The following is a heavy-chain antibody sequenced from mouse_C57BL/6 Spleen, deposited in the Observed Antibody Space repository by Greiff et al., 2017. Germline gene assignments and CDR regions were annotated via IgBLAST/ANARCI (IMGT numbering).Heavy chain of an antibody. CDR1: GYTFTSYW. CDR3: ARRITTVVAGDWYFDV. Sequence: QVQLQQPGAELVRPGSSVKLSCKASGYTFTSYWMHWVKQRPIQGLEWIGNIDPSDSETHYNQKFKDKATLTVDKSSSTAYMQLSSLTSEDSAVYYCARRITTVVAGDWYFDVWGTGTTVTVSS. D-gene: IGHD1-1*01. J-gene: IGHJ1*03. V-gene: IGHV1-52*01. CDR2: IDPSDSET.